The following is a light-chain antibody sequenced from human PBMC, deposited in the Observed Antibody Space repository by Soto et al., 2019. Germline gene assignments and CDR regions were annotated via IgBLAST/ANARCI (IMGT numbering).Light chain of an antibody. CDR2: DAS. V-gene: IGKV3-11*01. CDR3: QQRSNWPLT. J-gene: IGKJ4*01. CDR1: QNINSY. Sequence: EIVLTQTPATLSLSPGERATLSCRASQNINSYLAWYQQKPGQAPRLLIYDASNRATGIPARFSGSGSGTDFTLTISSLEPEDFAVYYCQQRSNWPLTFGGGTKVDI.